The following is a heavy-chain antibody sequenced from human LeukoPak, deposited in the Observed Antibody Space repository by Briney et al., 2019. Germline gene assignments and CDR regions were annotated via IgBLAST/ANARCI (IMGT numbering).Heavy chain of an antibody. Sequence: GASVKVSCKASGYTFTDNYIHWVRQAPGQGLEWLGWIYAKTGATKNAQKFQGRVTMARDTSINTAYMDLYSLNSDDTAVYYCARDAFGGDSFETWGQGTMVTVSP. V-gene: IGHV1-2*02. J-gene: IGHJ3*02. CDR1: GYTFTDNY. CDR3: ARDAFGGDSFET. D-gene: IGHD3-10*01. CDR2: IYAKTGAT.